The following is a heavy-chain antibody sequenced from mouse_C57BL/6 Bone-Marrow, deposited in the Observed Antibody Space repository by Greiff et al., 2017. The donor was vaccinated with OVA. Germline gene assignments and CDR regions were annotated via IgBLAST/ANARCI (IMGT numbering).Heavy chain of an antibody. CDR2: FYPGSGSI. CDR1: GYTFTEYT. Sequence: LVESGAELVKPGASVKLSCKASGYTFTEYTIHWVKQRSGQGLEWIGWFYPGSGSIKYNEKFKDKATLTADKSSSTVYMELSRLTSEHSAVYFGARHEEKRETYGNYEGAWFAYWGQGTLVTVSA. CDR3: ARHEEKRETYGNYEGAWFAY. J-gene: IGHJ3*01. V-gene: IGHV1-62-2*01. D-gene: IGHD2-1*01.